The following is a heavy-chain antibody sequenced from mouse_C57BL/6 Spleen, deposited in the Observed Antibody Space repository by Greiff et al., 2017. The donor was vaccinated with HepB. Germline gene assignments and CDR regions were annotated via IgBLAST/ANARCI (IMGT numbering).Heavy chain of an antibody. CDR1: GYSFTGYY. CDR3: ASPGVDYDRAWFAY. V-gene: IGHV1-31*01. J-gene: IGHJ3*01. CDR2: IYPYNGVS. D-gene: IGHD2-4*01. Sequence: EVQLQQSGPELVKPGASVKISCKASGYSFTGYYMHWVKQSHGNILDWIGYIYPYNGVSSYNQKFKGKATLTVDKSSSTAYMELRSLTSEDSAVYYCASPGVDYDRAWFAYWGQGTLVTVSA.